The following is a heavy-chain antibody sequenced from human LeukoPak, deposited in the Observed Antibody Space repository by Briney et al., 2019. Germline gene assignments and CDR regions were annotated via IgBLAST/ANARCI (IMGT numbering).Heavy chain of an antibody. D-gene: IGHD2-2*01. CDR1: GGSISSDSYY. V-gene: IGHV4-39*02. Sequence: SETLSLTCTVSGGSISSDSYYWGWVRQPPGKGLEWIGSLYYTGNTYYNPSLKSRVTISVDTSKNQFSLKLSSVTAADTAVYYCARDKGYCSSTSCYDAFDIWGQGTMVTVSS. CDR2: LYYTGNT. CDR3: ARDKGYCSSTSCYDAFDI. J-gene: IGHJ3*02.